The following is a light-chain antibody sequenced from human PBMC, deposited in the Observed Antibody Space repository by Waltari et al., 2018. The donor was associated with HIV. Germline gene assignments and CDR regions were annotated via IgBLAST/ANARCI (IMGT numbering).Light chain of an antibody. CDR1: SSNIGSNY. CDR2: RNN. CDR3: AAWDDSLSGFWV. V-gene: IGLV1-47*01. Sequence: QSVLTQQPSASGTPGQRVTNSCSGSSSNIGSNYVYWYQQIPGTAPKLLIYRNNQRPSGVPDRFSGSKSGTSASLAISGLRSEDEADYYCAAWDDSLSGFWVFGGGTKLTVL. J-gene: IGLJ3*02.